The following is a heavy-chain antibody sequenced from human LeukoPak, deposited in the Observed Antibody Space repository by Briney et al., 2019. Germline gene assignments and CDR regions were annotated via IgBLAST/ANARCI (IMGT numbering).Heavy chain of an antibody. Sequence: PGGSLRLSCAASGFTFRSYWMHWVSQVPGKGLVWVARINSDGSSTSYAGSVKGRLTISRDNAKNTLYLQMNSLRAEDTAVYYCARRIVTYYYDSSGSLDAFDIWGQGTMVTVSS. CDR2: INSDGSST. J-gene: IGHJ3*02. D-gene: IGHD3-22*01. CDR1: GFTFRSYW. CDR3: ARRIVTYYYDSSGSLDAFDI. V-gene: IGHV3-74*01.